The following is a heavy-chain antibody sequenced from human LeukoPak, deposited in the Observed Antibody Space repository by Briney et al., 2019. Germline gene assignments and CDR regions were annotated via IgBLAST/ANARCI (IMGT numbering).Heavy chain of an antibody. J-gene: IGHJ6*02. CDR1: GYTFTGYY. CDR3: ARVWDIAAAGHYYYGMGV. Sequence: ASVKVSCKASGYTFTGYYMHWVRQAPGQGLEWMGGIIPIFGTANYAQKFQGRVTITADESTSTAYMELSSLRSEDTAVYYCARVWDIAAAGHYYYGMGVWGQGTTVTVSS. D-gene: IGHD6-13*01. V-gene: IGHV1-69*13. CDR2: IIPIFGTA.